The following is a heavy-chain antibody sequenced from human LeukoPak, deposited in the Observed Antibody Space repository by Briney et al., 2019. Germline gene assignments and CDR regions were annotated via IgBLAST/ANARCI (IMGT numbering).Heavy chain of an antibody. D-gene: IGHD3-3*01. J-gene: IGHJ5*02. CDR3: ARVRYDFWSGYYPPNWFDP. Sequence: ASLKVSCKASGYTFTGYYMRWVRQAPGQGLEWMGRLNPNSGGTNYAQKFQGRVTMTRDTSISTAYMELSRLRSDDTAVYYCARVRYDFWSGYYPPNWFDPWGQGTLVTVSS. CDR1: GYTFTGYY. V-gene: IGHV1-2*06. CDR2: LNPNSGGT.